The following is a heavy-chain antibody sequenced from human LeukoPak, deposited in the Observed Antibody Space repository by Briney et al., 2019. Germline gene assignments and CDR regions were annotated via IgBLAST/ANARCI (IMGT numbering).Heavy chain of an antibody. J-gene: IGHJ4*02. CDR3: ARGASKGDY. Sequence: GGPLEISWKGSGSRFITYWIGWGRQLPGKGLEGMGMIYPGESENRYSPSFQGQVTISADKSISTAYLQWSSLKASDTAMYYCARGASKGDYWGQGTLVTLSS. CDR2: IYPGESEN. V-gene: IGHV5-51*01. CDR1: GSRFITYW. D-gene: IGHD4-11*01.